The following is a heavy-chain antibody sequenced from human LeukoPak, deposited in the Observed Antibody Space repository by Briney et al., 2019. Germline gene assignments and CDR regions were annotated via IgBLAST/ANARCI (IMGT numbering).Heavy chain of an antibody. Sequence: GGSLRLSCAASGFTFSSYAMHWVRQAPGKGLEWVAVISYDGSNKYYADSVKGRFTISRDNSKNTLYLQMNSLRAEDTAVYYCARGTYYDSSAPGDYWGQGTLVTVSS. J-gene: IGHJ4*02. CDR1: GFTFSSYA. CDR2: ISYDGSNK. D-gene: IGHD3-22*01. V-gene: IGHV3-30-3*01. CDR3: ARGTYYDSSAPGDY.